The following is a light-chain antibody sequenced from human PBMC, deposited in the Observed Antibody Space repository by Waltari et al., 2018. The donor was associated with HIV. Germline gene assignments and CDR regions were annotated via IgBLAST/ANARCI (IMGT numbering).Light chain of an antibody. Sequence: SYELTQPPSVSVSPGQTARITCSGDALPTKYAYWYQQKSGQDPVLVIYEDSNRPSGIPEGFSGSSSGTMATLTISGAQVEDEADYYCYSTDSSGNHRVFGGGTKLTVL. V-gene: IGLV3-10*01. J-gene: IGLJ2*01. CDR1: ALPTKY. CDR2: EDS. CDR3: YSTDSSGNHRV.